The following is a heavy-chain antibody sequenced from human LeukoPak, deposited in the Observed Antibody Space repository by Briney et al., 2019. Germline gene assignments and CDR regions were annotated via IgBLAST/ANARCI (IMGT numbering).Heavy chain of an antibody. J-gene: IGHJ4*02. Sequence: PSETLSLTCTVSGGSISSGGYYWSWIRQPPGKGLEWIGSIYHSGSTYYNPSLKSRVTISVDTSKNQFSLKLSSVTAADTAVYYCARRRGTTLYYFDYWGQGTLVTVSS. CDR3: ARRRGTTLYYFDY. V-gene: IGHV4-30-2*03. CDR1: GGSISSGGYY. D-gene: IGHD2-15*01. CDR2: IYHSGST.